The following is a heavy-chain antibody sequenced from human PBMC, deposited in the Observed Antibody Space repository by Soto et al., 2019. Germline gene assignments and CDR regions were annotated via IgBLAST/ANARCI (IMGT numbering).Heavy chain of an antibody. Sequence: TSETLSLTCAVSGGSISSSYWWTWIRQPPGEGLEWIGEIYHSGSTNYNPSLKSRVTISVDKSKNQFSLKMNSVTAADTAMYYCTREVMVRGVTSKWFDPWGQGTLVTVSS. V-gene: IGHV4-4*02. J-gene: IGHJ5*02. CDR1: GGSISSSYW. CDR3: TREVMVRGVTSKWFDP. D-gene: IGHD3-10*01. CDR2: IYHSGST.